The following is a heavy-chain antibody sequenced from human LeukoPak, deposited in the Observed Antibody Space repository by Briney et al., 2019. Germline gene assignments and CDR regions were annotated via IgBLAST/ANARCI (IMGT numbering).Heavy chain of an antibody. J-gene: IGHJ4*02. CDR2: ISGSGGST. Sequence: GGSLRLSCAASGFTFSSYAMSWVRQAPGKGLEWVSAISGSGGSTYYADSVKGRFTISRDNSTNTLYLQMNSLRAEDTAVYYCAKEGNYYDSSGYRYWGQGTLVTVSS. V-gene: IGHV3-23*01. CDR3: AKEGNYYDSSGYRY. D-gene: IGHD3-22*01. CDR1: GFTFSSYA.